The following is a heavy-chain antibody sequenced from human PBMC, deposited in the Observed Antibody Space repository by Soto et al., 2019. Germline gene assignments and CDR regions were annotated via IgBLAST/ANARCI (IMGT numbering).Heavy chain of an antibody. Sequence: SETLSLTCSVSGASIHNGGYFWSWIRQSPEKGLEWIGHIHNSGSPYNNPSLRSRVTISADTSMNQFSLALTSVTAADTAVYYCASYYYDSSGYYYVPGVYWGQGTLVTVSS. V-gene: IGHV4-30-4*01. J-gene: IGHJ4*02. CDR3: ASYYYDSSGYYYVPGVY. CDR2: IHNSGSP. CDR1: GASIHNGGYF. D-gene: IGHD3-22*01.